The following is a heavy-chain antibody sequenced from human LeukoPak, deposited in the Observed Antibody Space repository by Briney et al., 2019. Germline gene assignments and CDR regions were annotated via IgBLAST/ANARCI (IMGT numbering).Heavy chain of an antibody. CDR1: GGSLSSRSHY. CDR2: LSNSGNT. V-gene: IGHV4-39*01. CDR3: VRWTAGMTEDS. J-gene: IGHJ4*02. Sequence: PSETLSLTCTVSGGSLSSRSHYWGWIRQPPGQGLEWIGSLSNSGNTYYNPSLKSRVTISVDTSKNEFSLKLSSVTAADTAVYYCVRWTAGMTEDSWGQGTLVTVSS. D-gene: IGHD1-1*01.